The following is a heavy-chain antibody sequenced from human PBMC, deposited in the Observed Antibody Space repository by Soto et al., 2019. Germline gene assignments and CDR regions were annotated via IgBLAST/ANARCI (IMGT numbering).Heavy chain of an antibody. CDR3: ARDAPPEDY. V-gene: IGHV1-18*01. Sequence: QVQLVQSGTEVKKPGASVKVSCKASGYTFTSYGISWVRQAPGQGLEWMGWIRAYNGNTNYAQKLQGRATTTTDTATSTAYMEPRSLRSDDTAVYSCARDAPPEDYWGQGTLVTVSS. J-gene: IGHJ4*02. CDR1: GYTFTSYG. CDR2: IRAYNGNT.